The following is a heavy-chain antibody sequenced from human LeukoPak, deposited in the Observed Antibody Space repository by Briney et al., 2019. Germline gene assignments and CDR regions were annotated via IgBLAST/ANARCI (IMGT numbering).Heavy chain of an antibody. J-gene: IGHJ4*02. CDR2: IYYSGST. CDR1: GGSISSGGYY. V-gene: IGHV4-31*03. Sequence: SQTLSLTCTVSGGSISSGGYYWSWLRQHPGKGLEWIGYIYYSGSTYYNPSLKSRVTISVDTSKNQFSLKLSSVTAADTAVYYCARGWSSGWYHHTPHFDYWGQGTLVTVSS. CDR3: ARGWSSGWYHHTPHFDY. D-gene: IGHD6-19*01.